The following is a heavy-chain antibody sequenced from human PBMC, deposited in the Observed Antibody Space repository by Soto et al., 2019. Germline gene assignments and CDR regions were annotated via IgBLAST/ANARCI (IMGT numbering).Heavy chain of an antibody. D-gene: IGHD3-10*01. Sequence: XAVKGSCKASGYSLTSYAMHWGRQAPGQRLEWMGWINAGNGNTKYSQKFQGRVTITRDTSASTAYMELSSLRSEDTAVYYCAAPYGSGSYPYYYGMDVWGQGTTVTVSS. CDR2: INAGNGNT. J-gene: IGHJ6*02. CDR3: AAPYGSGSYPYYYGMDV. CDR1: GYSLTSYA. V-gene: IGHV1-3*01.